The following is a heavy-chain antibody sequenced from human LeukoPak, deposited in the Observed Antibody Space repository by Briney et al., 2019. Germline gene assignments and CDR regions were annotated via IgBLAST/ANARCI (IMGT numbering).Heavy chain of an antibody. J-gene: IGHJ4*02. Sequence: SVKVSCRASGGTFSSYAISWVRQAPGQGLEWMGGIIPIFGTANYAQKFQGRVTITADESTSTAYMELSSLRSEDTAVYYCARELSIAVAGYFDYWGQGTLVTVSS. CDR1: GGTFSSYA. CDR3: ARELSIAVAGYFDY. CDR2: IIPIFGTA. V-gene: IGHV1-69*01. D-gene: IGHD6-19*01.